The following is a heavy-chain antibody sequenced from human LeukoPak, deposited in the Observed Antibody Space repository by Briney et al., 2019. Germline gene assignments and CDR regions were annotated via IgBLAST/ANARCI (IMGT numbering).Heavy chain of an antibody. Sequence: SQTLSLTCTVSGGSISSGSYYWSWIRQPAGKGLEWIGRIYTSGSTNYNPSLKSRVTISVDTSKNQFSLKLSSVTAADTAVYYCARSVSGSGSHWFDYWGQGTLVTVSS. CDR1: GGSISSGSYY. D-gene: IGHD3-10*01. J-gene: IGHJ4*02. V-gene: IGHV4-61*02. CDR2: IYTSGST. CDR3: ARSVSGSGSHWFDY.